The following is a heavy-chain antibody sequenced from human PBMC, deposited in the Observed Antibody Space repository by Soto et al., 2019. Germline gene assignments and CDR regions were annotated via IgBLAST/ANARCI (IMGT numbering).Heavy chain of an antibody. D-gene: IGHD1-26*01. Sequence: SETLSLTCAVYGGSFSGYYWTWIRQPPGKGLEWIGEINHSGITNYNPSLKSRVTISVDTSKNQFPLNLSSVTAADTAVYYCAKRSGGFDPWGQGTLVTVSS. CDR1: GGSFSGYY. CDR3: AKRSGGFDP. J-gene: IGHJ5*02. V-gene: IGHV4-34*01. CDR2: INHSGIT.